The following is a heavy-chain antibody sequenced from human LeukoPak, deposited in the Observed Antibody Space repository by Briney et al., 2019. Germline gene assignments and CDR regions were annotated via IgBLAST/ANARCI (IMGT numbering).Heavy chain of an antibody. Sequence: GGSLRLSCAASGFTLSTYAISWVRQTPGKGLEWVAATSSSDAGTYHADSVRGRFTISRDNSKNTLYLQMNSLRAEDAAVYFCAKAPVTSCRGAYCYPFDSWGQGTLVTVSS. CDR3: AKAPVTSCRGAYCYPFDS. J-gene: IGHJ4*02. CDR2: TSSSDAGT. V-gene: IGHV3-23*01. D-gene: IGHD2-21*01. CDR1: GFTLSTYA.